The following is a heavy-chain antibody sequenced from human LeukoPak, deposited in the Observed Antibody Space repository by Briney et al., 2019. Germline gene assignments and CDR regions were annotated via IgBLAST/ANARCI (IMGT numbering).Heavy chain of an antibody. Sequence: GGSLRLSCAASGFTFSSYGMHWVRQAPGKGLEWVAVIWYDGSNKYYADSVKGRFTISRDNSKNTLYLQMNSLRAEDTAVYYCARVWEPGIAVAGTSGFLSYWGQGTLVTVSS. CDR1: GFTFSSYG. V-gene: IGHV3-33*01. CDR3: ARVWEPGIAVAGTSGFLSY. J-gene: IGHJ4*02. D-gene: IGHD6-19*01. CDR2: IWYDGSNK.